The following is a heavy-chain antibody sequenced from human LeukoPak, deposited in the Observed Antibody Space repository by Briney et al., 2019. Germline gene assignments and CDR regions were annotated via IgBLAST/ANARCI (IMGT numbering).Heavy chain of an antibody. CDR1: GYTFTSYY. Sequence: ASVKVSCKASGYTFTSYYMHWVRQAPGQGLEWMGIINPSGGSTSYAQKFQGRVTMTRDTSTSTVYMELSSLRSEDTAVYYCARDSALWSYDSSGFDYWGQGTLVTVSS. CDR3: ARDSALWSYDSSGFDY. J-gene: IGHJ4*02. D-gene: IGHD3-22*01. V-gene: IGHV1-46*01. CDR2: INPSGGST.